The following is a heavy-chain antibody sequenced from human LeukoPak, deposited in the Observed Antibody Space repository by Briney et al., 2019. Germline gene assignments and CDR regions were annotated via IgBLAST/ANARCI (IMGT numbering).Heavy chain of an antibody. D-gene: IGHD4-17*01. Sequence: GGSLRLSCAASGFTFDDYAMHWVRQAPGKGLEWVSGISWNSGSIGYADSVKGRFTISRGNAKNSLYLQMNSLRAEDTALYYCAKDIIRGDVYYYGMDVWGQGTTVTVSS. CDR3: AKDIIRGDVYYYGMDV. J-gene: IGHJ6*02. CDR1: GFTFDDYA. V-gene: IGHV3-9*01. CDR2: ISWNSGSI.